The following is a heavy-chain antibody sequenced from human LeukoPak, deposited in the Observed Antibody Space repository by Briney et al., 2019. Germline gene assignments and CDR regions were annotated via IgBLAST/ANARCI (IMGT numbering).Heavy chain of an antibody. CDR1: GFTFSSYS. V-gene: IGHV3-48*04. CDR3: VRDLRGTGYNFDY. Sequence: GGSLRLSCAASGFTFSSYSMTWVRQAPGKGLEWVSYISGSSSTIYYADSVKGRFTISRDNTKNSLYLQMNSLRVEDTAVYYCVRDLRGTGYNFDYWGQGTLVTVSS. CDR2: ISGSSSTI. J-gene: IGHJ4*02. D-gene: IGHD3/OR15-3a*01.